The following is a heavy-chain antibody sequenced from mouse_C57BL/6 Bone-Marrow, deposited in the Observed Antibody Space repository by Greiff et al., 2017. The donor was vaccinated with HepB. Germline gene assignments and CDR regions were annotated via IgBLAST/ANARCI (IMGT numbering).Heavy chain of an antibody. J-gene: IGHJ1*03. CDR3: TKGGVTTGSYWYFDV. CDR2: IYPGNSDT. Sequence: EVQLQQSGTVLARPGASVKMSCKTSGYTFTSYWMHWVKQRPGQGLEWIGAIYPGNSDTSYNQKFKGKAKLTAVTSASTAYMERSSLTNEDSAVYYGTKGGVTTGSYWYFDVWGTGTTVTVSS. CDR1: GYTFTSYW. V-gene: IGHV1-5*01. D-gene: IGHD2-2*01.